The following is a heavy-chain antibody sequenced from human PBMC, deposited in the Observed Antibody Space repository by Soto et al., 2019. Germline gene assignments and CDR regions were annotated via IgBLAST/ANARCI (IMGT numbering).Heavy chain of an antibody. CDR1: GGSVSSTNW. J-gene: IGHJ4*02. D-gene: IGHD3-22*01. Sequence: PSETLSLTCAVSGGSVSSTNWWSWVRQSPGKGLEWIGDIYHIGSTNYNPSLRGRVTISVDTSKNQFSLKLSSVTAADTAVYYCARFDYYDSSGYLDFGPKWGQGTLVTVSS. V-gene: IGHV4-4*02. CDR3: ARFDYYDSSGYLDFGPK. CDR2: IYHIGST.